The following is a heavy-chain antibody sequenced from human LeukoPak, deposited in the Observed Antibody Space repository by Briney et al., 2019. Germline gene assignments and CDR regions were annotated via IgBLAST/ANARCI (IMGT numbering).Heavy chain of an antibody. V-gene: IGHV1-2*05. CDR2: IHSNSGGT. J-gene: IGHJ4*02. Sequence: ASVEVSCKASGYTFTGYYMHWVRQAPGQGLEWMGRIHSNSGGTNYAQKFQGRVNMPRHPPINTAYMARSRLICEHRRVYRCAREVGGITGTMYYFNYWGQGTLVTVSS. CDR1: GYTFTGYY. D-gene: IGHD1-7*01. CDR3: AREVGGITGTMYYFNY.